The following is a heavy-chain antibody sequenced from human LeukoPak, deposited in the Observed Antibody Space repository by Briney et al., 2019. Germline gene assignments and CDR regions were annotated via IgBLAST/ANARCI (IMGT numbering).Heavy chain of an antibody. CDR1: GGSFSGYY. CDR2: IHYSGAT. J-gene: IGHJ4*02. Sequence: SETLSLTCVVSGGSFSGYYWTWIRQPPGKGLEWIGEIHYSGATSYKPSLKSRVTISGDTSRNQVSLNLRSVTAADTAVYYCARGRLDGYYFDYWGQGALATVSS. CDR3: ARGRLDGYYFDY. D-gene: IGHD1-1*01. V-gene: IGHV4-34*01.